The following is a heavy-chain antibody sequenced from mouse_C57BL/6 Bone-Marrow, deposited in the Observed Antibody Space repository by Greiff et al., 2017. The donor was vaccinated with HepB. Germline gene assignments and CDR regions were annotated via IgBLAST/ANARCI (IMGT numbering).Heavy chain of an antibody. CDR2: IDPSDSYT. CDR1: GYTFTSYW. CDR3: ARWGGSEDFDY. Sequence: QVQLQQPGAELVKPGASVKLSCKASGYTFTSYWMQWVKQRPGQGLEWIGEIDPSDSYTNYNQKFKGKATLTVDTSSSTAYMQLSSLTSEDSAVSYCARWGGSEDFDYWGQGTTLTVSS. V-gene: IGHV1-50*01. J-gene: IGHJ2*01.